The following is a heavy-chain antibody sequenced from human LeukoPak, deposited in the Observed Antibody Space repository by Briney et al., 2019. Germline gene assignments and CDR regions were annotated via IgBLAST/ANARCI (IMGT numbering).Heavy chain of an antibody. V-gene: IGHV3-23*01. Sequence: GGSLRLSCAASGFTFSSYAMSWVRQAPGKGLEWVSAISGSGGSTYYADSVKGRFTISRDNSKNTLYLQTNSLRAEDTAVYYCAKDLYYDFWSGYYYYWGQGTLVTVSS. CDR1: GFTFSSYA. D-gene: IGHD3-3*01. CDR2: ISGSGGST. J-gene: IGHJ4*02. CDR3: AKDLYYDFWSGYYYY.